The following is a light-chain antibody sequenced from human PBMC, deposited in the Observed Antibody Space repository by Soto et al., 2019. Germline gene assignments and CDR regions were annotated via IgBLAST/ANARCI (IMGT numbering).Light chain of an antibody. Sequence: EIVLTQSPGTLSLSPGERATLSCRASQSVSSSYLAWYQQNPGQAPRLLLYDASSRATGIPDRFSRSGSGTDFPLTIRRLQPDDFAVYYCLLSGSSPPKYTFGQWIKREIK. CDR2: DAS. CDR3: LLSGSSPPKYT. CDR1: QSVSSSY. V-gene: IGKV3-20*01. J-gene: IGKJ2*01.